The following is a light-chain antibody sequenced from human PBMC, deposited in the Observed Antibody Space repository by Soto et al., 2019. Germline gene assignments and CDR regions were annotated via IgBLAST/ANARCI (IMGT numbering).Light chain of an antibody. V-gene: IGLV1-40*01. Sequence: QSVLTQPPSVSGDPGQRVTISCTGSSSNIGAGYAVHWYQQLPGTAPKLLISDNNNRPSGVPDRFSGSKSGTSASLAITGLQAEDEADYYCQSYDNSHDWDVVFGGGTKLTVL. CDR1: SSNIGAGYA. CDR2: DNN. J-gene: IGLJ2*01. CDR3: QSYDNSHDWDVV.